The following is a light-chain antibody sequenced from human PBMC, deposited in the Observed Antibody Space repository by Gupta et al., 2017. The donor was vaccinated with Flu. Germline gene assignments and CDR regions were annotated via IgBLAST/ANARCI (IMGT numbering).Light chain of an antibody. J-gene: IGLJ3*02. V-gene: IGLV3-21*01. CDR2: DDS. CDR1: NIGTKS. CDR3: HVWYKSTNHGV. Sequence: GRNNIGTKSVPLFQQRPGHAPLPVLYDDSERPSGIPERFSGSNSGNTATLTISRVDAGDEAYYYCHVWYKSTNHGVFGGGTKLTVL.